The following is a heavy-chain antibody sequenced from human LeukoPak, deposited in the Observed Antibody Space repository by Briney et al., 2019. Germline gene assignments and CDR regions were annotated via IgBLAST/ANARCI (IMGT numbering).Heavy chain of an antibody. CDR2: ISGSGGST. J-gene: IGHJ4*02. D-gene: IGHD6-19*01. CDR3: VNPGVAGWTFDY. CDR1: GFTFSSYA. V-gene: IGHV3-23*01. Sequence: GGSLRLSCAASGFTFSSYAMSWVRQAPGKGLEWVSAISGSGGSTYYADSVKGRFTISRDNSKNTLYLQMNSLRAEDTAVYYCVNPGVAGWTFDYWGQGTLVTVSS.